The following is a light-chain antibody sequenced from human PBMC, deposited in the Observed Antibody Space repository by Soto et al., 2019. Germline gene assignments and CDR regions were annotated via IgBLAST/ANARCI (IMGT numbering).Light chain of an antibody. J-gene: IGKJ4*01. CDR2: DAF. Sequence: EVVMTQSPATLSVSPGERATLSCRASQSVGSKLAWYQQKPGQAPRLLIFDAFTRATGIPARFSGSGSGTEFTLFISSLQSEDFAVYYCQKYNKWPPLTFGGGTQVEI. CDR3: QKYNKWPPLT. V-gene: IGKV3-15*01. CDR1: QSVGSK.